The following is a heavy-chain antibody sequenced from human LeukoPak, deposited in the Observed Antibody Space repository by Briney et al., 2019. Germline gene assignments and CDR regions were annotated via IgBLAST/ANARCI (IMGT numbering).Heavy chain of an antibody. J-gene: IGHJ3*02. V-gene: IGHV1-18*01. CDR1: GYTFTSYG. D-gene: IGHD1-26*01. CDR2: ISAYNGNT. Sequence: ASVKVSCEASGYTFTSYGISWVRQAPGQGLEWMGWISAYNGNTNYAQKLQGRVTMTTDTSTSTAYMELRSLRSDDTAVYYCARGLVGATWDDAFDIWGQGTMVTVSS. CDR3: ARGLVGATWDDAFDI.